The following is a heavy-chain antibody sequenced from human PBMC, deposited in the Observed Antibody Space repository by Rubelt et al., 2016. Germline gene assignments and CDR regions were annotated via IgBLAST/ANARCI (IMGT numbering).Heavy chain of an antibody. D-gene: IGHD6-19*01. CDR1: GYSISSGYY. V-gene: IGHV4-38-2*02. CDR3: ARGPYSSGWYGDY. J-gene: IGHJ4*02. CDR2: VYHSGST. Sequence: QVQLQESGPGLVKPSETLSLTCTVSGYSISSGYYWGWIRQPPGKGLEWIGNVYHSGSTYYNPSLKSRVTISVDTSKTQFSLRLGSVTAADTAVYYCARGPYSSGWYGDYWGQGTLVTVSS.